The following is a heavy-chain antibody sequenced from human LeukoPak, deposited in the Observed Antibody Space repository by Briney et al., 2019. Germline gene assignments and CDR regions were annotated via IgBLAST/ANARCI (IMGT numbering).Heavy chain of an antibody. V-gene: IGHV1-18*01. J-gene: IGHJ4*02. CDR1: GGTFSSYA. Sequence: ASVKVSCKASGGTFSSYAISWVRQAPGQGLEWMGWISAYNGNTNYAQKLQGRVTMTTDTSTSTAYMELRSLRSDDTAVYYCARTDYDILTGYYPFDYWGQGTLVTVSS. D-gene: IGHD3-9*01. CDR2: ISAYNGNT. CDR3: ARTDYDILTGYYPFDY.